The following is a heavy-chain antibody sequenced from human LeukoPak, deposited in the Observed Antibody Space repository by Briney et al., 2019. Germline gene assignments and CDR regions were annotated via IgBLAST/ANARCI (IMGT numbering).Heavy chain of an antibody. CDR1: GYSFTSYW. CDR2: IDPSDSYT. Sequence: GESLKISCKGSGYSFTSYWISWVRQMPGKGLEWMGRIDPSDSYTNYSPSFQGHVTISADKSISTAYLQWSSLKASDTAMYYCARTFHSYGQTNWFDPWGQGTLVTVSS. D-gene: IGHD5-18*01. CDR3: ARTFHSYGQTNWFDP. V-gene: IGHV5-10-1*01. J-gene: IGHJ5*02.